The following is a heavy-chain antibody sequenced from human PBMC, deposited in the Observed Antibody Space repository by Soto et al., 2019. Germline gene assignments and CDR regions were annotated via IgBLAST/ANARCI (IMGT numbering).Heavy chain of an antibody. CDR1: GDTFSSYA. CDR2: IIPIFGTA. D-gene: IGHD2-8*01. Sequence: PVKVSCKASGDTFSSYAISWLRQAPGQGLEWMGGIIPIFGTANYAQKFQGRVTITADESTSTAYMELSSLRSEDTAVYYCARGSRSTVYAKSGYYYGMDVWGQGTTVTVSS. J-gene: IGHJ6*02. CDR3: ARGSRSTVYAKSGYYYGMDV. V-gene: IGHV1-69*13.